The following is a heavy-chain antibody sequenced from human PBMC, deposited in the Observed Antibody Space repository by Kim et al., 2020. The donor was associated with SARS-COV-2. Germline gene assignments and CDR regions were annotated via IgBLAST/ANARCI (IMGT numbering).Heavy chain of an antibody. V-gene: IGHV4-59*01. D-gene: IGHD5-12*01. Sequence: SETLSLTCTVSGGSISSYYWSWIRQPPGKGLEWIGYIYYSGSTNYNPSLKSRVTISVDTSKNQFSLKLSSVTAADTAVYYCARVISSSRYSGYDHFDYWGQGTLVTVSS. CDR3: ARVISSSRYSGYDHFDY. J-gene: IGHJ4*02. CDR1: GGSISSYY. CDR2: IYYSGST.